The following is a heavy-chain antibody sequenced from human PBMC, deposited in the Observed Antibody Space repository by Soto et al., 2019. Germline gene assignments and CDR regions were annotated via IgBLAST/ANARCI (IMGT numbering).Heavy chain of an antibody. J-gene: IGHJ4*02. CDR1: ECTFSHDW. CDR3: ARLTSGSGAV. V-gene: IGHV3-74*01. D-gene: IGHD2-15*01. Sequence: SLRLSSAASECTFSHDWMHWVRQAPGKKLVWVSRSNGDGSTKNYADSVKGRFTISRDNAKSILYLQMSRLSPEDTAVYYCARLTSGSGAVWGQGTLVTVSS. CDR2: SNGDGSTK.